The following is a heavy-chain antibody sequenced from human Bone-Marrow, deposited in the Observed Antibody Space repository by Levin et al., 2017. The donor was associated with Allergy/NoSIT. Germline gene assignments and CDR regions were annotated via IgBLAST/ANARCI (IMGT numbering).Heavy chain of an antibody. CDR1: GFTFGDYG. V-gene: IGHV3-49*04. D-gene: IGHD6-19*01. J-gene: IGHJ4*02. CDR2: IRSKANGGTT. Sequence: GGSLRLSCTTSGFTFGDYGLSWVRQAPGKGLEWVAFIRSKANGGTTEYAASVKGRFTISRDDSKSIAYLQMNSLKTEDTAVYYCTRDKRSGWYIFYYWGQGTLVTVSS. CDR3: TRDKRSGWYIFYY.